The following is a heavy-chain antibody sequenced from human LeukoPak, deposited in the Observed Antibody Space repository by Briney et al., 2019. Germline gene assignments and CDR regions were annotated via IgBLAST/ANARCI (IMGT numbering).Heavy chain of an antibody. CDR2: IWSDGSNK. V-gene: IGHV3-33*03. CDR1: GFTFSTYG. Sequence: GRSLRLSCAASGFTFSTYGMHWVRQAPGKGLEWVAVIWSDGSNKFYADSVKGRFTISRDNAKNSLYLQMNSLRAEDTAVYYCANFYYYYGMDVWGQGTTVTVSS. CDR3: ANFYYYYGMDV. J-gene: IGHJ6*02.